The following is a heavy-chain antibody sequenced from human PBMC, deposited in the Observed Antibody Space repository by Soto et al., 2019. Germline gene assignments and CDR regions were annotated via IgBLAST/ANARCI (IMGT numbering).Heavy chain of an antibody. Sequence: EVQLVESGGGLVKPGGSLRLSCAASGFTFSNAWMSWVRQAPGKGLEWVGRIKSKTDGGTTDYAAPVKGRFTISRDDSKNTLYLEMNSLKTDDTAVYYCTTVRRITIFGVVIIPYYYGMDVWGQGTTVTVSS. CDR1: GFTFSNAW. V-gene: IGHV3-15*01. CDR2: IKSKTDGGTT. CDR3: TTVRRITIFGVVIIPYYYGMDV. D-gene: IGHD3-3*01. J-gene: IGHJ6*02.